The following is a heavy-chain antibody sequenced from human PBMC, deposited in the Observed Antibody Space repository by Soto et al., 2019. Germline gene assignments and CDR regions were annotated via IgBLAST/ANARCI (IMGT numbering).Heavy chain of an antibody. V-gene: IGHV3-23*04. J-gene: IGHJ4*02. Sequence: VQLVESGGGVVQPGGSLRLSCAASGFTFSSYAMSWVRQAPGKGLEWVSAISGSGGSTYYADSVKGRFTISRDNSKNTLYLQMNSLRAEDTAVYYCAKGDYDFWSGYYGPHFDYWGQGTLVTVSS. CDR3: AKGDYDFWSGYYGPHFDY. CDR1: GFTFSSYA. CDR2: ISGSGGST. D-gene: IGHD3-3*01.